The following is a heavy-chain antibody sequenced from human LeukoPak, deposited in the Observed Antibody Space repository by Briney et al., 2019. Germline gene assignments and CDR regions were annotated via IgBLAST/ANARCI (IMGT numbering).Heavy chain of an antibody. Sequence: SQTLSLTCTVSGASISSGDYYWSWIRQHPGKGLEWIGYIYNSGSTYYNPSLKSRITISVDTSQSQFSLKLSSVTAVDTAVYFCARAYSPSSLYFDYWGQGTLVTVSS. CDR3: ARAYSPSSLYFDY. CDR2: IYNSGST. J-gene: IGHJ4*02. CDR1: GASISSGDYY. D-gene: IGHD6-6*01. V-gene: IGHV4-31*03.